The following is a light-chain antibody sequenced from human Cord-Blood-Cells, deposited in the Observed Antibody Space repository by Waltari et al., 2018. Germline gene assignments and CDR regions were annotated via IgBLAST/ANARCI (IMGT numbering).Light chain of an antibody. J-gene: IGLJ3*02. CDR2: DVS. V-gene: IGLV2-11*02. Sequence: QSALTQPRSVSGSPGQSGTMPCTGTSRDVGGYNYVSCYQQHPGKAPKLMMYDVSKRPSGSPHRFSGSKSGTAASLTFSGLQAEDDSDYYCCSHARSYTWVFGGRTYLTVL. CDR3: CSHARSYTWV. CDR1: SRDVGGYNY.